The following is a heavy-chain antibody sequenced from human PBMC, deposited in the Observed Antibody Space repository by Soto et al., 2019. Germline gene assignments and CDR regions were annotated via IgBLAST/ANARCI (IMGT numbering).Heavy chain of an antibody. D-gene: IGHD6-6*01. CDR2: INHSGST. V-gene: IGHV4-34*01. Sequence: SETLSLTCAVYGGSFSGYYWSWIRQPPGKGLEWIGEINHSGSTNYNPSLKSRVTISVDTSKNQFSLKLSSVTAADTAVYYCARGRAARPRGYYYYYYGMDVWGQGTTVTVSS. J-gene: IGHJ6*02. CDR3: ARGRAARPRGYYYYYYGMDV. CDR1: GGSFSGYY.